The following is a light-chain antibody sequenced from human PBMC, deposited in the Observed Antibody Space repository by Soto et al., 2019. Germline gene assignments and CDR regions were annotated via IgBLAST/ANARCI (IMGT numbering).Light chain of an antibody. Sequence: EIVLTQSPDTLSLSPGERATLSCRASQSVRSSLAWYQQKPGQAPRLLIYDASNRATGIPARFSGSGSGTDFTLTISILEPEDVAVYYCQQRSNWPPEGTFGPGTKVDIK. J-gene: IGKJ3*01. V-gene: IGKV3-11*01. CDR2: DAS. CDR1: QSVRSS. CDR3: QQRSNWPPEGT.